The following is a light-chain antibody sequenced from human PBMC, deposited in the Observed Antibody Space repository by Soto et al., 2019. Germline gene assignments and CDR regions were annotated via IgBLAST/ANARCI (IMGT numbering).Light chain of an antibody. CDR2: DAS. V-gene: IGKV3-20*01. Sequence: EIVLTQSPGTLSLSPGERATLSCRASQSVYSSHLAWYRQKPGQVPRLLIYDASSRATGIPDRFSGSGSGTDFTLTISRLELEAVGVCYCHKYQSAPFTFGPGVKVDIK. J-gene: IGKJ3*01. CDR3: HKYQSAPFT. CDR1: QSVYSSH.